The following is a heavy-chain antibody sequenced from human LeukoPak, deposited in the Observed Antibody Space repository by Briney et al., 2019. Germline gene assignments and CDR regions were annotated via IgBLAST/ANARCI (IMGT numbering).Heavy chain of an antibody. CDR2: IYYSGST. CDR3: ARYLSSGYYSRPYYFDY. V-gene: IGHV4-59*01. D-gene: IGHD3-22*01. J-gene: IGHJ4*02. CDR1: GGSISSYY. Sequence: PSETLSLTCSVSGGSISSYYWSWIRQPPGKGLEWTGYIYYSGSTNYNPSLKSRVTISVDTSKNQFSLKLSSVTAADTAVYYCARYLSSGYYSRPYYFDYWGQGTLVTVSS.